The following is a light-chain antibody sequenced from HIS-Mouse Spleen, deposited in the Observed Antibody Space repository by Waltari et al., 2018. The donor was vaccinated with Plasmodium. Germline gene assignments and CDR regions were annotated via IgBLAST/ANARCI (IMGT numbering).Light chain of an antibody. CDR3: CSYAGSSTNWV. CDR1: SSDVGSYNL. Sequence: QSALTQPASASGSPGPSIPISCTGSSSDVGSYNLVFWSQQHPGKAPKLMIFEGSKRPSGVSNRFSGSKSGNTASLTISGLQAEDEADYYCCSYAGSSTNWVFGGGTKLTVL. J-gene: IGLJ3*02. CDR2: EGS. V-gene: IGLV2-23*01.